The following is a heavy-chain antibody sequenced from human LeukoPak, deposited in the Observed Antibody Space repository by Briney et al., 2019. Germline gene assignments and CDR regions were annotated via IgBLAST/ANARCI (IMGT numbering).Heavy chain of an antibody. CDR1: GYTFTGYY. Sequence: ASVKVSCKASGYTFTGYYMHWVRQAPGQGLEWMGWINPNSGGTNYAQKFQGRVTMTRDTSISTAYMELSRLRSDDTAVYYCARDPGGGVITYYYMEVWGKGTTVTVSS. V-gene: IGHV1-2*02. D-gene: IGHD3-3*01. J-gene: IGHJ6*03. CDR3: ARDPGGGVITYYYMEV. CDR2: INPNSGGT.